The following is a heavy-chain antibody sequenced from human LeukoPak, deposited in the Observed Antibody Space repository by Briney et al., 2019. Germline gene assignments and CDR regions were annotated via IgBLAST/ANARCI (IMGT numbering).Heavy chain of an antibody. J-gene: IGHJ3*02. CDR1: GGSISSGGYY. Sequence: PSQTLSLTCTVSGGSISSGGYYWSWIRQPPGKGLEWIGYIYHSGSTYYNPSLKSRVTISVDTSKNQFSLKLSSVTAAGTAVYYCARGSLGYSSGWYYRIDAFDIWGQGTMVTVSS. V-gene: IGHV4-30-2*01. D-gene: IGHD6-13*01. CDR3: ARGSLGYSSGWYYRIDAFDI. CDR2: IYHSGST.